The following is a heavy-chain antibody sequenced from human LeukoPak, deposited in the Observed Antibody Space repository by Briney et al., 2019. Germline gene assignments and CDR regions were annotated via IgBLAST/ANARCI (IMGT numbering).Heavy chain of an antibody. V-gene: IGHV3-20*04. CDR1: GFTFDDYG. J-gene: IGHJ5*02. CDR3: ARDRNYGDYLRWFDP. CDR2: INWNGGST. D-gene: IGHD4-17*01. Sequence: PGGSLRLSCAASGFTFDDYGMSWVRHAPGKGLEWVSGINWNGGSTGYADSVKGRFTISRDNAKNYLYLQMNSLRAEDTALYYCARDRNYGDYLRWFDPWGQGTLVTVSS.